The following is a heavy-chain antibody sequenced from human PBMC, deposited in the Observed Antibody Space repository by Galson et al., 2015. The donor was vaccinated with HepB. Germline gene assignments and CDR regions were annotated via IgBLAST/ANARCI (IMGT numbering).Heavy chain of an antibody. CDR2: ISYDGSNK. D-gene: IGHD6-13*01. CDR3: AKDESSSSWYLYYYYGMDV. V-gene: IGHV3-30*18. Sequence: SLRLSCAASGFTFSSYGMHWVRQAPGKGLEWVAVISYDGSNKYYADSVKGRFTISRDNSKNTLYLQMNSLRAEDTAVYYCAKDESSSSWYLYYYYGMDVWGQGTTVTVSS. J-gene: IGHJ6*02. CDR1: GFTFSSYG.